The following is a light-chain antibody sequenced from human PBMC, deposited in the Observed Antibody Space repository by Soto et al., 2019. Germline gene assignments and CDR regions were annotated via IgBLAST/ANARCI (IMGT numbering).Light chain of an antibody. CDR1: SGDVDPYNY. V-gene: IGLV2-11*01. Sequence: SALTQPPSVSGSPGQSVTISCTGTSGDVDPYNYVSWYQQHPGRAPKLVIYDVNMRPSGVPDRFSGSKSGDTSSLTISGLQAEDEADYYCCSYVGTPLVGGGTKLTV. J-gene: IGLJ2*01. CDR3: CSYVGTPL. CDR2: DVN.